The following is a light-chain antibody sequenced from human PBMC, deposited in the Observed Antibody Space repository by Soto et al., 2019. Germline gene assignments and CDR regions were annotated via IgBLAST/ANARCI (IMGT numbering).Light chain of an antibody. Sequence: QSALTQPASVSGSPGQSITISCTGTSSNVGAYNYVSWYQQHPGKAPRLMICEVSNRPSGISNRFSGSKSGNTASLTISGLQAEDEADYYCASYTTSSTWVFGGGTKLTVL. V-gene: IGLV2-14*01. CDR2: EVS. CDR3: ASYTTSSTWV. J-gene: IGLJ3*02. CDR1: SSNVGAYNY.